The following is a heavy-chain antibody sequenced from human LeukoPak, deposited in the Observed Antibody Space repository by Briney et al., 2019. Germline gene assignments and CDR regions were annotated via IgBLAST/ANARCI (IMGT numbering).Heavy chain of an antibody. CDR2: ISSSSNYI. CDR3: AKDHGCLPHD. Sequence: GGSLRLSCAASGFTFSSYSMNWVRQAPGKGLEWVSSISSSSNYIYYADSVKGRFTVSRDDSKNTLYLQMNSLRAEDTAVYYCAKDHGCLPHDWGQGTLVTVPS. J-gene: IGHJ4*02. V-gene: IGHV3-21*04. D-gene: IGHD3-16*01. CDR1: GFTFSSYS.